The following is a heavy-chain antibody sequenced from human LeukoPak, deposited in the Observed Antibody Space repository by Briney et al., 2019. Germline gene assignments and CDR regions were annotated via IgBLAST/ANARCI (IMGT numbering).Heavy chain of an antibody. D-gene: IGHD3-10*01. V-gene: IGHV2-5*02. CDR1: GFSLSSRGGG. Sequence: SGPTLVKPTQTLTLTCTFSGFSLSSRGGGVGWIRQTPGKALEWLPVIYWDDDKRYITTLKSRLTITKDTSKNQVVLTMTNMDPVDTATYYCAHRGEGSASYYDFDYWGQGTLVTVSS. CDR3: AHRGEGSASYYDFDY. J-gene: IGHJ4*02. CDR2: IYWDDDK.